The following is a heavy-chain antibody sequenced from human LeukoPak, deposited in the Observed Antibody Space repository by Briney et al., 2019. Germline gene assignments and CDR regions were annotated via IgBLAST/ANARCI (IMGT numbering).Heavy chain of an antibody. CDR3: ARRAYYDTSGYDFYDAFDI. V-gene: IGHV3-33*01. CDR1: GFIFSSHG. CDR2: IWYDGSNK. J-gene: IGHJ3*02. Sequence: GGSLRLSCVASGFIFSSHGMHWVRQAPGKGLEWVAVIWYDGSNKYYADSVKGRFTISRDNSKNTLYLQMNSLRAEDTAVYYCARRAYYDTSGYDFYDAFDIRGQGTMVTVSS. D-gene: IGHD3-22*01.